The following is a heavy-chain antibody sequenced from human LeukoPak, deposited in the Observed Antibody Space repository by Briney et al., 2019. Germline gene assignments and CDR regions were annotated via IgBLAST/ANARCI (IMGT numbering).Heavy chain of an antibody. Sequence: SETLSLTCTVSGGSISSSSYYWGWIRQPPGKGLEWIGIIYYSGSTYYNPSLKSRVTISVDTSKNQFSLKLSSVTAADTAVYYCASGQPGYYYDSSGYGYWGQGTLVTVSS. J-gene: IGHJ4*02. V-gene: IGHV4-39*07. CDR3: ASGQPGYYYDSSGYGY. CDR2: IYYSGST. CDR1: GGSISSSSYY. D-gene: IGHD3-22*01.